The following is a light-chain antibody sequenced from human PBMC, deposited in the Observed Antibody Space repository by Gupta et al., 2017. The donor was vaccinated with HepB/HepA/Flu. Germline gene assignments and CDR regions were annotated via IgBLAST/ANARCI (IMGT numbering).Light chain of an antibody. V-gene: IGLV2-14*01. Sequence: QSALTQPASVSGSPGQSITISCTGTSSDVSWYQQHPGKAPKLMIYAVSNWPARVSYRFSGSKSGDTASLTISGLQAEDEADYYCSSFTSTSSLAVFGGGTKLTVL. CDR3: SSFTSTSSLAV. CDR1: SSDV. CDR2: AVS. J-gene: IGLJ3*02.